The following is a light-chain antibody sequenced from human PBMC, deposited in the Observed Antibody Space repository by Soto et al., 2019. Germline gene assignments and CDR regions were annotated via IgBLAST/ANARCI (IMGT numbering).Light chain of an antibody. CDR2: DAS. J-gene: IGKJ1*01. V-gene: IGKV3-15*01. Sequence: EIVMTQSPATLSVSPGDRATLSCRASQSFSNNLAWYQLKPGQAPRLLIHDASTMATGIPARFSGSGSVTEFTLTISSLQSEDFAVYYCQQYNDWPRTFGQGTKVDIK. CDR1: QSFSNN. CDR3: QQYNDWPRT.